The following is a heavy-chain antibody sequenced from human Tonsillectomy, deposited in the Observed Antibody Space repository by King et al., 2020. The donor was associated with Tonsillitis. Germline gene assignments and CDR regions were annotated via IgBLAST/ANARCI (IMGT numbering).Heavy chain of an antibody. CDR2: IYYSGST. D-gene: IGHD3-3*01. CDR1: GGSISSYY. CDR3: ARTITIFGVVIEYYFDY. V-gene: IGHV4-59*08. J-gene: IGHJ4*02. Sequence: VQLQESGPGLVKPSATLSLTCTVSGGSISSYYWSWIRQPPGKGLEWIGYIYYSGSTNYNPSLKSRVTISVDTSKNQFSLKLSSVTAADTAVYYCARTITIFGVVIEYYFDYWGQGTLVTVSS.